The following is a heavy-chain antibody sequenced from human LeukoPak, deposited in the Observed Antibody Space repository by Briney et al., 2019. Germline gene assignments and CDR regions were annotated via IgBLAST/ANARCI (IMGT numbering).Heavy chain of an antibody. Sequence: ASVKVSCKASGYPFTSYGISWVRQAPGQGLEWMGWISAYNGNTNYAQKLQGRVTMTTDTSTSTAYMELRSLRSDDTAVYYCARDDRVVPAAKFGPWGQGTLVTVSS. J-gene: IGHJ5*02. V-gene: IGHV1-18*04. CDR3: ARDDRVVPAAKFGP. CDR1: GYPFTSYG. CDR2: ISAYNGNT. D-gene: IGHD2-2*01.